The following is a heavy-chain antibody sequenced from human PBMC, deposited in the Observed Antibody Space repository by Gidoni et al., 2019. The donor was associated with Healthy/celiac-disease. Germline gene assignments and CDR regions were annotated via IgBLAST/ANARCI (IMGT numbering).Heavy chain of an antibody. J-gene: IGHJ6*03. CDR2: IYDSWST. V-gene: IGHV4-59*07. CDR1: GGSISSSY. D-gene: IGHD6-6*01. CDR3: ARGVQEEQLVSNPYYYYYYMDV. Sequence: QVQLQESGPGLVKPSNTLSLTCTVSGGSISSSYWSWIRQPPGKGLEWIGYIYDSWSTNYNPSLKSRVTISVDTSKNQFSLKLSSVTAADTAVYYCARGVQEEQLVSNPYYYYYYMDVWGKGTTVTVSS.